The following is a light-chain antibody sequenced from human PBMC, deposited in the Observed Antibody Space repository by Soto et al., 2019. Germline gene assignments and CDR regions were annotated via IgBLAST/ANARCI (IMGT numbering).Light chain of an antibody. Sequence: EVVMTQSPATVSVSLGERATLSCRASQSVRSNLAWYQQKPGQPPRVLIYGASTRASGIPARFSGSESGTDFTLTIDSLQSEDSAVYYCQQYNDWWTFGQGTKVEIK. CDR3: QQYNDWWT. CDR1: QSVRSN. V-gene: IGKV3-15*01. CDR2: GAS. J-gene: IGKJ1*01.